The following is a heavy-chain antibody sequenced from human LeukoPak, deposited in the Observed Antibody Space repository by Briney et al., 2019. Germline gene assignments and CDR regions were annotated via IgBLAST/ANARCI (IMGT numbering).Heavy chain of an antibody. CDR3: ARISIAARPRWFDP. J-gene: IGHJ5*02. Sequence: ASVKVSCKASGYTFTGYYMHWVRQAPGQGLEWMGWINPNSGGTNYAQKFQGRVTMTRDTSISTASMELSRLRSDDTAVYYCARISIAARPRWFDPWGQGTLVTVSS. D-gene: IGHD6-6*01. CDR1: GYTFTGYY. V-gene: IGHV1-2*02. CDR2: INPNSGGT.